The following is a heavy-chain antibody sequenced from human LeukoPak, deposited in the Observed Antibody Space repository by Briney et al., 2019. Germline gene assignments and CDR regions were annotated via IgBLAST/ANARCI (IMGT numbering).Heavy chain of an antibody. Sequence: SQTLSLTCAISGDSVSSKNGAWNWIRQSPSRGLEWLGRIYYRSKWYNDYAVSVKSRITITPDTSKNQFSLQLNPVTPEDTAVYYCARDRDDYGDYYFDYRGQGTLVTVSS. CDR3: ARDRDDYGDYYFDY. V-gene: IGHV6-1*01. CDR1: GDSVSSKNGA. D-gene: IGHD4-17*01. J-gene: IGHJ4*02. CDR2: IYYRSKWYN.